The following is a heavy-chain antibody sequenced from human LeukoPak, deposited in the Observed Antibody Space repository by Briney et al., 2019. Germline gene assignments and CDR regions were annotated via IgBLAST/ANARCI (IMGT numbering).Heavy chain of an antibody. CDR2: IYYSGST. CDR3: ARHLGRDWFDP. V-gene: IGHV4-59*08. CDR1: GGSISSDY. Sequence: SETLSLTCTVSGGSISSDYWSWIRQPPGKGLEWIGYIYYSGSTNYNPSLKSRVTISVDTSKNQFSLKLSSATAADTAVYYCARHLGRDWFDPWGQGTLVTVSS. J-gene: IGHJ5*02.